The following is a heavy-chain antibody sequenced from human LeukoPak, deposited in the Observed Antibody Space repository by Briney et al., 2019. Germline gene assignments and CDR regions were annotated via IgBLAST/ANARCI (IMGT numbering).Heavy chain of an antibody. CDR2: ISGSGGTT. V-gene: IGHV3-23*01. CDR3: AKPAKTDYADY. J-gene: IGHJ4*02. CDR1: GFTFSSYE. Sequence: PGGSLRLSCAASGFTFSSYEMNWVRQAPGKGLEWVSAISGSGGTTYCADSVKGRFTISRDNSKNTLYLQMNSLRAADTALYYCAKPAKTDYADYWGQGTLVTVSS. D-gene: IGHD1-14*01.